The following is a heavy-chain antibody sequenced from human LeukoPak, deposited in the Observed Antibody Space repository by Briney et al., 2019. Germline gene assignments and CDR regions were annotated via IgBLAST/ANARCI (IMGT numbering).Heavy chain of an antibody. CDR3: ASCSTSCYYYYYYMDV. J-gene: IGHJ6*03. CDR1: GGTFSSYA. CDR2: IIPIFGTA. V-gene: IGHV1-69*05. D-gene: IGHD2-2*01. Sequence: ASVKVSCKASGGTFSSYAISWVRQAPGQGLEWMGGIIPIFGTANYAQKFQGRVTITTDESTSTAYMELSSLRSEDTAVYYCASCSTSCYYYYYYMDVWGKGTTVTVSS.